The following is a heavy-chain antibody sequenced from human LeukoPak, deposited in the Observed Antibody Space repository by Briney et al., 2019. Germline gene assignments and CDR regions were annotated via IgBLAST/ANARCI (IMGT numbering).Heavy chain of an antibody. D-gene: IGHD3-22*01. V-gene: IGHV3-9*01. CDR3: AKDMDSNGNHYDQVFEY. CDR1: GSTFNDYA. Sequence: GGPLSSSCAAPGSTFNDYAFHWVRQPQEKGLGGASRITWNSGDMDYADSVKGRFTISRDNAKNSLFLQMNSLRPEDTAFYYCAKDMDSNGNHYDQVFEYWGQGTLVTVSS. J-gene: IGHJ4*02. CDR2: ITWNSGDM.